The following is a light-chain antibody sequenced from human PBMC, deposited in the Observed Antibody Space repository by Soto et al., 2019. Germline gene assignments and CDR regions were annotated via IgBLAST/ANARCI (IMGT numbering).Light chain of an antibody. CDR3: QQRRNWPIT. CDR1: QSVTTY. J-gene: IGKJ5*01. V-gene: IGKV3-11*01. Sequence: DIVLTQSPATLSLSPGERATLSCRASQSVTTYLAWYQQKPGQAPRLLIYDASNRATGIPARLGGSGSGTDFTLTISSLEPEDFAVYYCQQRRNWPITFGQGTRLEIK. CDR2: DAS.